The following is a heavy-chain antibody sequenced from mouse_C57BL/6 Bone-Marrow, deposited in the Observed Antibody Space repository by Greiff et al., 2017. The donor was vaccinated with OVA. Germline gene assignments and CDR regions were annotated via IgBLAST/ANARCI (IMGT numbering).Heavy chain of an antibody. V-gene: IGHV5-4*01. CDR2: ISDGGSYT. Sequence: EVMLVESGGGLVKPGGSLTLSCAASGFTFSSYAMSWVRQTPEKRLEWVATISDGGSYTYYPDNVKGRFTISRYNAKNNLYLQMSHLNSEDTAMYSCARDADPCVDYGGQGTTHTVSS. CDR1: GFTFSSYA. J-gene: IGHJ2*01. CDR3: ARDADPCVDY.